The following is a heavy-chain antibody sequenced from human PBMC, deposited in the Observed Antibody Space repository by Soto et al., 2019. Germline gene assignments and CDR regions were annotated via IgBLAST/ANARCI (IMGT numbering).Heavy chain of an antibody. CDR2: ISYDGSNK. J-gene: IGHJ4*02. Sequence: GGSLRLSCAASGFTFSSYAMHWVRQAPGKGLEWVAVISYDGSNKYYADSVKGRFTISRDNSKNTLYLQMNSLRAEDTAVYYCARAGPDSSGWNFDYWGQGTLVTVSS. V-gene: IGHV3-30-3*01. CDR1: GFTFSSYA. CDR3: ARAGPDSSGWNFDY. D-gene: IGHD6-19*01.